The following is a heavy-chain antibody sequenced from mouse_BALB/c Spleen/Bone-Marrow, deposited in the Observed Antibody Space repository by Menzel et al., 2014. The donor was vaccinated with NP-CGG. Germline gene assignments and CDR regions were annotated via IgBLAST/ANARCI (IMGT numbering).Heavy chain of an antibody. J-gene: IGHJ1*01. V-gene: IGHV1-26*01. CDR3: VIGLRLYWYFDV. Sequence: VQLQQPGPELVKPGASVKMSCKASGYTFTDYYMKWVRQSHGKSLEWIGDINPKNGDTFYNQEFKDKATLTVDRSSSTAYMQLDSLTSEDSAAHYCVIGLRLYWYFDVWGAGTTVTVSS. CDR1: GYTFTDYY. CDR2: INPKNGDT. D-gene: IGHD2-12*01.